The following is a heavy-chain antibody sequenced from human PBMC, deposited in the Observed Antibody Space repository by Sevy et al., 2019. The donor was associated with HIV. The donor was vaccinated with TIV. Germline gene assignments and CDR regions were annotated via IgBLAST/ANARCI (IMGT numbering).Heavy chain of an antibody. CDR2: IRYDGSTK. V-gene: IGHV3-30*02. Sequence: GGSLRLSCAASGFTFSIYGMHWVRQAPGKGLEWVACIRYDGSTKYYADSVKGRFTISRDNSKNTLYLQMNSLRAEDTAIYFCAKDHDNNWFDPWGQGTLVTVSS. J-gene: IGHJ5*02. D-gene: IGHD3-9*01. CDR1: GFTFSIYG. CDR3: AKDHDNNWFDP.